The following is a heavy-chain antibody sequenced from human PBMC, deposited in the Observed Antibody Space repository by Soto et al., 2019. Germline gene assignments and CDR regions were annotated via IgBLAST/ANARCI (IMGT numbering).Heavy chain of an antibody. D-gene: IGHD4-17*01. Sequence: ASETLSLTCAVYGGSFSGYYWSWIRQPPGKGLEWIGEINHSGSTNYNPSLKSRVPISVDTSKNPFSLKLSSVTAADTAVYYLATVPRWIYSFDYWGQGTLVTVSS. CDR2: INHSGST. V-gene: IGHV4-34*01. CDR3: ATVPRWIYSFDY. J-gene: IGHJ4*02. CDR1: GGSFSGYY.